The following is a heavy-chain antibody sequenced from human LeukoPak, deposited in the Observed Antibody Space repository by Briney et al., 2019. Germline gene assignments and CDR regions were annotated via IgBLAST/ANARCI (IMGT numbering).Heavy chain of an antibody. CDR1: GYGFTNFG. D-gene: IGHD3-10*01. CDR3: ARIRGVTSRGFDY. V-gene: IGHV1-18*01. CDR2: ISAYSGNT. Sequence: GASVKVSCKASGYGFTNFGITWVRQAPGQGLEWMGWISAYSGNTNYAQKLQGRVTMTTDTSTSTASMELRSLRSDDAAVYYCARIRGVTSRGFDYWGQGTLVTVSS. J-gene: IGHJ4*02.